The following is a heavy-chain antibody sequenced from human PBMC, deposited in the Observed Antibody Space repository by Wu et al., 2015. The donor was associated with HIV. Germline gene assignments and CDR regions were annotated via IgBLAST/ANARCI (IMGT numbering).Heavy chain of an antibody. V-gene: IGHV1-69*05. J-gene: IGHJ4*02. Sequence: QVQLMQSGAEVKKPGSSVKVSCKASGATFISYTITWVRQAPGQGLEWMGGFIPMFGTANYAQKFQGRLTITTDESTATGYMELSSLRSEDTAVYYCASQTMTTKLFDYWGQGTLVTVSS. CDR3: ASQTMTTKLFDY. CDR1: GATFISYT. D-gene: IGHD4-11*01. CDR2: FIPMFGTA.